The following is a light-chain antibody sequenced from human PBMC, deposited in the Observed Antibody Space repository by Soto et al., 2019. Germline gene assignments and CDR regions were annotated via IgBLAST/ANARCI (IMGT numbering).Light chain of an antibody. CDR1: SSDVGGYKY. CDR2: EDS. V-gene: IGLV2-23*02. Sequence: QSVLTQPDSVSGSPGQAITISCSGTSSDVGGYKYVSWYQQHPGKAAKLMIYEDSKRPAGVSHRCSGSKSDTTPSLTVSGLQGGDEADYHCCSYADSRTFAVFGGATK. J-gene: IGLJ3*02. CDR3: CSYADSRTFAV.